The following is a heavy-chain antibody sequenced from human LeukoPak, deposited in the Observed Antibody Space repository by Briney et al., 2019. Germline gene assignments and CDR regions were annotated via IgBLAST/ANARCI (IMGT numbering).Heavy chain of an antibody. CDR3: ARPGMATITNWFDP. CDR1: GGSISSYY. V-gene: IGHV4-59*08. D-gene: IGHD5-24*01. J-gene: IGHJ5*02. CDR2: IYYSGST. Sequence: PSETLSLTCTVSGGSISSYYWSWIRQPPGKGLEWIGYIYYSGSTNYNPSLKSRVTISVDTSKNQFSLKLSSVTAADTAVYYCARPGMATITNWFDPWGQGTLVTVSS.